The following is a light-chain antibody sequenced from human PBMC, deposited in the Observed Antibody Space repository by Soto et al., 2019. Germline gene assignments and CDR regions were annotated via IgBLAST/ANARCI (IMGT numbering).Light chain of an antibody. V-gene: IGLV2-14*01. CDR3: AAWDDSLNGVV. CDR2: DVT. CDR1: SNDVGLYNY. Sequence: QSALTQPASVSGSPGQSITISCTGTSNDVGLYNYVSWYQRHPGKAPKLMIYDVTHRPSGVSNRFSGSKSGTSASLAISGLQSEDEADYYCAAWDDSLNGVVFGGGTKLTVL. J-gene: IGLJ2*01.